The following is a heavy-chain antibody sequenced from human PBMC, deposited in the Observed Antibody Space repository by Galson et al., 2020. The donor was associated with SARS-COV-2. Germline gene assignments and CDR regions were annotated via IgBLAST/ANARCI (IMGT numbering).Heavy chain of an antibody. Sequence: SETLSLTCTVSGGSISSGGYYWSWIRQHPGQGLEWIGYIYYSGSTYYHPSLKSLVTISVDTSKNQFSLKLSSVTAADTAVYYCARLPGYCSSTSCYSWFDPWGQGTLVTVSS. CDR3: ARLPGYCSSTSCYSWFDP. V-gene: IGHV4-31*01. D-gene: IGHD2-2*02. J-gene: IGHJ5*02. CDR1: GGSISSGGYY. CDR2: IYYSGST.